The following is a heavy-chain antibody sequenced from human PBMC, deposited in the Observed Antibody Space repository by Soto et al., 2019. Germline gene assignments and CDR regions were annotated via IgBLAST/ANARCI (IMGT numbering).Heavy chain of an antibody. Sequence: EVQLLESGGGLVQPGGSLRLSCAASGFTFSSYAMSWVRQAPGKGLEWVSAISGSGGSTYYADSVKGRFTISRDNSKNTLYLQMNSLRAEDTAVYYCAKGVTTVVTRSESFDYWGQGTLVTVSS. CDR3: AKGVTTVVTRSESFDY. V-gene: IGHV3-23*01. CDR1: GFTFSSYA. J-gene: IGHJ4*02. D-gene: IGHD4-17*01. CDR2: ISGSGGST.